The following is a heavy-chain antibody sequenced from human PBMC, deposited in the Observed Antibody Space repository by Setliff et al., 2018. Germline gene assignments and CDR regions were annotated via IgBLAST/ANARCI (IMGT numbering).Heavy chain of an antibody. V-gene: IGHV5-51*01. CDR3: ARLRIAAAATNYFDY. Sequence: GESLKISCKGSGYSFTSYWIGWVRQIPGKGLEWMGIIYPGDSDTRYSPSFQGQVTISADKSISTAYLQWSSLKASDTAMYYCARLRIAAAATNYFDYWGQGTLVTVS. CDR1: GYSFTSYW. D-gene: IGHD6-13*01. CDR2: IYPGDSDT. J-gene: IGHJ4*02.